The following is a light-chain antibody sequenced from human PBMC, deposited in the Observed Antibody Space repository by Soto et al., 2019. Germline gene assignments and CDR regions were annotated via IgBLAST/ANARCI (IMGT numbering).Light chain of an antibody. CDR1: QDISSY. CDR3: QQSFSTLRT. CDR2: AAS. V-gene: IGKV1-39*01. J-gene: IGKJ5*01. Sequence: DIQMTQSPSSLSASVGDRVTITCRTSQDISSYLNWYQQKPGKAPKLLIYAASSLQSGVPSRFSGSGSGTDFTLTISSLQPDDFATYYCQQSFSTLRTFGQGTRLEI.